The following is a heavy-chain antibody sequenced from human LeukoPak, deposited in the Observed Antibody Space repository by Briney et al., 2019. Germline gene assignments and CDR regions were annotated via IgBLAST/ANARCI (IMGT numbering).Heavy chain of an antibody. CDR1: GFTFSSYW. CDR2: IYSGGST. Sequence: GGSLRLSCAASGFTFSSYWMSWVRQAPGKGLEWVSVIYSGGSTYYADSVKGRFTISRDNSKNTLYLQMNSLRAEDTAVYYCARDGHYNPGGYYDSSGYGWGQGTLVTVSS. V-gene: IGHV3-53*01. CDR3: ARDGHYNPGGYYDSSGYG. J-gene: IGHJ4*02. D-gene: IGHD3-22*01.